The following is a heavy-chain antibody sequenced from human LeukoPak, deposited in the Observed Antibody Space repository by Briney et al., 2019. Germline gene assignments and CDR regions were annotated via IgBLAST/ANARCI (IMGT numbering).Heavy chain of an antibody. V-gene: IGHV7-4-1*02. D-gene: IGHD3-22*01. CDR3: ARVVHPYDYESSGLTYDAFDI. CDR2: INTNTGNP. J-gene: IGHJ3*02. CDR1: GYTFTSYA. Sequence: ASVKVSCKASGYTFTSYAMNWLRQPPGQGLEWMGCINTNTGNPTYAQGFTGRFVFSLDTSVNTAYLQISSLKAEDTAVYYCARVVHPYDYESSGLTYDAFDIWGQGKMVTVSS.